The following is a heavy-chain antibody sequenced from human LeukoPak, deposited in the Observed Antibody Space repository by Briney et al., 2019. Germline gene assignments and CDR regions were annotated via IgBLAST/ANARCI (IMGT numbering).Heavy chain of an antibody. CDR1: GFTFSSYW. CDR2: IDTDGST. J-gene: IGHJ4*02. V-gene: IGHV3-74*01. D-gene: IGHD5-12*01. CDR3: TRGYVGIDY. Sequence: GGSLRLSCVASGFTFSSYWMHWVRQAPEKGLVWVSRIDTDGSTIYADSVKGRFTISRDNAKNTLYLQMNSLRAEDTAVYYCTRGYVGIDYWGLGTLVTVSS.